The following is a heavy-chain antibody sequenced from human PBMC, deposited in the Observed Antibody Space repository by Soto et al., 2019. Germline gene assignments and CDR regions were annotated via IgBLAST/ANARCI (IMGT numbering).Heavy chain of an antibody. D-gene: IGHD2-15*01. CDR3: ARGKGIEFLVVVATLPNYYYNGMDV. Sequence: QVQLVQSGAEVKKPGSSVKVSCKASGGTFSSYAISWVRQAPGQGLEWLGGIIPIFGTADYAQKCQGRVTITPDKSTSTAYMGLSSLISEDTAVYYCARGKGIEFLVVVATLPNYYYNGMDVCGHGTTGTV. CDR2: IIPIFGTA. CDR1: GGTFSSYA. J-gene: IGHJ6*02. V-gene: IGHV1-69*06.